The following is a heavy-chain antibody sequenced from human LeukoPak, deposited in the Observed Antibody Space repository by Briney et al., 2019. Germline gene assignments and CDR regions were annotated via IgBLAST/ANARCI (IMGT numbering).Heavy chain of an antibody. D-gene: IGHD2-2*01. CDR2: ISYGGSNK. CDR1: GFTFSSYA. J-gene: IGHJ6*02. Sequence: GGSVRLFCAACGFTFSSYAMHWVSQASAKGLEWGAVISYGGSNKYYADSVEGRFTISRDNSKNTLYLQMNSLRAEDTAVYYCARAGGYCSSTSCASPGMDVWGQGTTVTVSS. V-gene: IGHV3-30-3*01. CDR3: ARAGGYCSSTSCASPGMDV.